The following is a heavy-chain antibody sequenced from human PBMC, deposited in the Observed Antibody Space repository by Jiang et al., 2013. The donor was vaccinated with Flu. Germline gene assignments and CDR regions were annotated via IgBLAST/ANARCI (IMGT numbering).Heavy chain of an antibody. D-gene: IGHD3-22*01. CDR3: ARSSLTMIAVGGMDV. J-gene: IGHJ6*02. CDR1: GGSVSSGGYY. V-gene: IGHV4-61*08. Sequence: GLLKPSETLSLTCSVSGGSVSSGGYYWSWIRQPPGKGQEWIGYIYYSGTTNQNPSLKSRGTISVDTSKNQFSLKLSSVTAADTAVYYCARSSLTMIAVGGMDVWGHGTTVTVSS. CDR2: IYYSGTT.